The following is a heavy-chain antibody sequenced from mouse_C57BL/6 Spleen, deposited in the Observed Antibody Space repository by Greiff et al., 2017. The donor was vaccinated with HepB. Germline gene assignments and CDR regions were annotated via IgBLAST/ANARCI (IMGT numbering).Heavy chain of an antibody. D-gene: IGHD1-1*01. CDR3: ASPYYYGSSYSDY. V-gene: IGHV1-64*01. CDR1: GYTFTSYW. Sequence: QLHHPFSYLVNPLSSLKLSCKASGYTFTSYWMHWVKQSPGQGLEWIGMIHPNSGSTNYNEKFKSKATLTVDKSSSTAYMQLSSLTSEDSAVYYCASPYYYGSSYSDYWGQGTTLTVSS. CDR2: IHPNSGST. J-gene: IGHJ2*01.